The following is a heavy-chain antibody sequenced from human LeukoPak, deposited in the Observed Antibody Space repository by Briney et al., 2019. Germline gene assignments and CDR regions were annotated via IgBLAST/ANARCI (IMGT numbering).Heavy chain of an antibody. V-gene: IGHV4-4*07. CDR2: IYTSGST. Sequence: SETLSLTCTVSGGSISSYYWSWIRQPAGKGLEWIGRIYTSGSTNYNPSLKSRVTMSVDTSKNQFSLKLSSVTAADTAVYYCARDRGWLKLYWFDPWGQGTLVTVSS. D-gene: IGHD3-10*01. J-gene: IGHJ5*02. CDR1: GGSISSYY. CDR3: ARDRGWLKLYWFDP.